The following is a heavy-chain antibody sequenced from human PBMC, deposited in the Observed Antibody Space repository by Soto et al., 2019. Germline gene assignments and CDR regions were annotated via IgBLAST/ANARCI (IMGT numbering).Heavy chain of an antibody. D-gene: IGHD2-2*01. CDR3: ARVLEDIVVVPAAETEEKIFDY. Sequence: GGSLRLSCAASGFTFSSYWMHWVRQAPGKGLVWVSRINSDGSSTSYPDCVKGRFTISRDNANNTLYLQMNSLRAEDTAVYYCARVLEDIVVVPAAETEEKIFDYWGQGTLVTVSS. CDR2: INSDGSST. V-gene: IGHV3-74*01. J-gene: IGHJ4*02. CDR1: GFTFSSYW.